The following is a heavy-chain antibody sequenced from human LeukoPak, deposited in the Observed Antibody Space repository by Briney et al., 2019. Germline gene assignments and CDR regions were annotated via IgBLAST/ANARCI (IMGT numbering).Heavy chain of an antibody. D-gene: IGHD6-19*01. V-gene: IGHV3-23*01. CDR1: GFTFSTYA. J-gene: IGHJ4*02. CDR3: ARHESSGWYYFDY. Sequence: PGGSLRLSCAASGFTFSTYAISWVRQAPGKGLEWVSTISGSGGDTFYADSVKGRFTISRDNSKNTLYLQMNSLRAEDTAIYYCARHESSGWYYFDYWGQGTLVTVSS. CDR2: ISGSGGDT.